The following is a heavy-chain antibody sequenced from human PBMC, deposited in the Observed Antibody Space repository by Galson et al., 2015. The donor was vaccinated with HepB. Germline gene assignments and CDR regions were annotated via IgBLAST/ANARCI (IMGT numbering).Heavy chain of an antibody. D-gene: IGHD5-18*01. CDR1: GFFFSTYN. J-gene: IGHJ6*02. V-gene: IGHV3-48*04. CDR2: VSSGSGSI. CDR3: ARGSDGFSGFDLDI. Sequence: SLRLSCAASGFFFSTYNMNWVRQAPGKGLEWVSFVSSGSGSIDYADSVKGRFTISRDNAKRSLYLQMNSLRVEDTAVYYCARGSDGFSGFDLDIWGQGTTVTVSS.